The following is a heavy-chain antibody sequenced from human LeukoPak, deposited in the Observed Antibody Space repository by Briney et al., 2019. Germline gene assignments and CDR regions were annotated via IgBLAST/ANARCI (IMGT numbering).Heavy chain of an antibody. CDR2: INISGGGT. J-gene: IGHJ4*02. CDR3: AQVVSSGNFPFDY. V-gene: IGHV3-23*01. D-gene: IGHD3-10*01. CDR1: GFTFSSYG. Sequence: PGGSLRLSCAASGFTFSSYGFSWLRQAPGKGLEWVSTINISGGGTYYADSVKGRFTISRDNSRNTLYLEMKSVRAEDTAVYYCAQVVSSGNFPFDYWGQGTQVTVSS.